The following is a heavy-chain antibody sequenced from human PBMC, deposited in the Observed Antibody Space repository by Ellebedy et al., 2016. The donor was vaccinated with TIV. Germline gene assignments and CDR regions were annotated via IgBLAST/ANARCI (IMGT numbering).Heavy chain of an antibody. CDR1: GGSFSGYY. Sequence: MPSETLSLTCAVYGGSFSGYYWSWIRQPPGKGLEWIGEVNHSGSTNYNPSLKSRVTISVDTSKNQFSLKLSSVTAADTALYYCARDPYCGGDCSNDAFDIWGQGTMVTVSS. CDR3: ARDPYCGGDCSNDAFDI. J-gene: IGHJ3*02. CDR2: VNHSGST. D-gene: IGHD2-21*02. V-gene: IGHV4-34*01.